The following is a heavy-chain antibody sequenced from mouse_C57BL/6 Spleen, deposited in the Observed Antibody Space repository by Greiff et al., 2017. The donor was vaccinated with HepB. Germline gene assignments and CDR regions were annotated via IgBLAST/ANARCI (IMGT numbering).Heavy chain of an antibody. D-gene: IGHD2-1*01. CDR2: ISNLAYSI. Sequence: EVMLVESGGGLVQPGGSLKLSCAASGFTFSDYGMAWVRQAPRKGPEWVAFISNLAYSIYYADTVTGRFTISRENAKNTLYLEMSSLRSEDTAMYYCARRGGNYGAMDYWGQGTSVTVSS. J-gene: IGHJ4*01. V-gene: IGHV5-15*04. CDR1: GFTFSDYG. CDR3: ARRGGNYGAMDY.